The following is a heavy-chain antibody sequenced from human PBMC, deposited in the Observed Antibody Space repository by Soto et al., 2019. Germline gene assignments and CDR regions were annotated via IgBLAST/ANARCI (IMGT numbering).Heavy chain of an antibody. V-gene: IGHV4-4*07. Sequence: SETLSLTCTVSGGSTSNYYWNWIRQPAEKRLEWIGRVSSTGSTYYNPSLKNRVTMSVDTSKNQVSLNLTSVTAADTAVYYCARGVPAAGTDWFDPWGQGTLVTV. CDR1: GGSTSNYY. D-gene: IGHD6-13*01. CDR3: ARGVPAAGTDWFDP. CDR2: VSSTGST. J-gene: IGHJ5*02.